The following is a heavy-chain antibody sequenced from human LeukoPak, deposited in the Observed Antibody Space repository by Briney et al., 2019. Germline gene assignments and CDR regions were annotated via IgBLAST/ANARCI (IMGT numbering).Heavy chain of an antibody. CDR3: AKIIPATAY. V-gene: IGHV3-23*01. D-gene: IGHD6-13*01. CDR2: ITGSGDGT. CDR1: GFTFSSYA. J-gene: IGHJ4*02. Sequence: GGSLRLSCAASGFTFSSYAMSWVRQASGKGLEWVSSITGSGDGTYYADSVKGRFTISRDNSKNTLFLQMNSLSAEDAAVYFCAKIIPATAYWGQGTLVTVSS.